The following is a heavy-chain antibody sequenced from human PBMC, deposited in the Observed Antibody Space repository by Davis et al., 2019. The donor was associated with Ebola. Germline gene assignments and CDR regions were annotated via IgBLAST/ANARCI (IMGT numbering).Heavy chain of an antibody. J-gene: IGHJ4*02. V-gene: IGHV1-18*01. D-gene: IGHD5-12*01. Sequence: AASVKVSCKASGYTFTSYDINWVRQATGQGLEWMGWISAYNGNTNYAQKLQGRVTMTTDTSTSTAYMELRSLRSDDTAVYYCARGGYSGYDSHFDYWGQGTLVTVSS. CDR2: ISAYNGNT. CDR1: GYTFTSYD. CDR3: ARGGYSGYDSHFDY.